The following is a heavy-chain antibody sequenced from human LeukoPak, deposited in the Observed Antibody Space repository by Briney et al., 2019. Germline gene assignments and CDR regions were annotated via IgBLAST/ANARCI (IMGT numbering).Heavy chain of an antibody. V-gene: IGHV3-7*01. Sequence: GGSLRLSCAASGFTFSSFAMNWVRQVPGKGLEWVANIKQDGSEKYYVDSVKGRFTISRDNAKNSLYLQMNSLRAEDTAVYYCARDRSSGYSLDAFDIWGEGTMVTVSS. CDR2: IKQDGSEK. CDR3: ARDRSSGYSLDAFDI. D-gene: IGHD3-22*01. J-gene: IGHJ3*02. CDR1: GFTFSSFA.